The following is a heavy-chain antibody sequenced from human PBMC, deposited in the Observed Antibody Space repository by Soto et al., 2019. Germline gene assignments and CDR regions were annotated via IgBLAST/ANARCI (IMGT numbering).Heavy chain of an antibody. CDR1: GFIFGDYA. CDR3: SRARSDF. CDR2: IAAKAYGGAT. V-gene: IGHV3-49*03. Sequence: EVQLVESGGGLVHPGGSLRLSCTTSGFIFGDYAMSWFRQAPGKGLEWVGFIAAKAYGGATEYAESVKVRFIISRDDSHSISYLQMHSLRTEDTAVYYCSRARSDFWGQGTLVTVSS. J-gene: IGHJ4*02.